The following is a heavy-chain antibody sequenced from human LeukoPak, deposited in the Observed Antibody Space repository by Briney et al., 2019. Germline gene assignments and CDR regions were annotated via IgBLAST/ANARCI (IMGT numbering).Heavy chain of an antibody. D-gene: IGHD4-11*01. Sequence: DSVKVSCKTSGYTFTGYYIHWVRQAPGQGLEWMGWINPNSGDTNYAQKFQGRVTMTRDTSISTAYMELSRLRSDDPAVYYCARGGDSTNFDYWGQGTLVTVSS. V-gene: IGHV1-2*02. CDR1: GYTFTGYY. J-gene: IGHJ4*02. CDR3: ARGGDSTNFDY. CDR2: INPNSGDT.